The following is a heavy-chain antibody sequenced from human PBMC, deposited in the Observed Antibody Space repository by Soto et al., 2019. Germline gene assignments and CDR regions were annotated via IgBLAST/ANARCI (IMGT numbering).Heavy chain of an antibody. CDR3: ARETGGGYSYGSPYYCYCMDV. CDR2: IIPIFGTA. Sequence: QVQLVQSGAEVKKPGSSVKVSCKASGGTFSSYAISWVRQAPGQGLEWMGGIIPIFGTANYAQKFQGRVTITAYEATRTAYMELGSLRSEDTAVYYCARETGGGYSYGSPYYCYCMDVWGQGTTVTVSS. J-gene: IGHJ6*02. V-gene: IGHV1-69*01. CDR1: GGTFSSYA. D-gene: IGHD5-18*01.